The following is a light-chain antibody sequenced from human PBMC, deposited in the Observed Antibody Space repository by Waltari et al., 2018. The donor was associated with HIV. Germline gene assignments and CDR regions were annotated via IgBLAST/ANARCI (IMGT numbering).Light chain of an antibody. CDR3: SSYTSTSTYVI. J-gene: IGLJ2*01. CDR2: EVS. V-gene: IGLV2-18*02. Sequence: QSALTQPPSVSASPGQSVTISCTGGSSDVGGYNRVSWYQQPPGTAPKLIIYEVSNRPSGVPDRFSGSKSGNTASLTISGLQPEDEGDYFCSSYTSTSTYVIFGGGTKLTVL. CDR1: SSDVGGYNR.